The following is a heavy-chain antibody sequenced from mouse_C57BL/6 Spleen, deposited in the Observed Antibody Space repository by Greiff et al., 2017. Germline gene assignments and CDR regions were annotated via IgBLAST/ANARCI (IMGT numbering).Heavy chain of an antibody. CDR1: GYTFTSYW. V-gene: IGHV1-52*01. J-gene: IGHJ2*01. D-gene: IGHD2-5*01. CDR3: ARSIYSNYFDY. CDR2: IDPSDSET. Sequence: QVQLQQPGAELVRPGSSVKLSCKASGYTFTSYWMHWVKQRPIQGLEWIGNIDPSDSETHYNQKFKDKATLTVDKSCSTAYMQLSSLTSEDSAVYYCARSIYSNYFDYWGQGTTRTVSS.